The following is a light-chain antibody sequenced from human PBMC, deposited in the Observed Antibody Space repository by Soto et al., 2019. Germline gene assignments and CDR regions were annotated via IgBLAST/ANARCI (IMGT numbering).Light chain of an antibody. J-gene: IGKJ2*01. CDR3: QQYFTTPQT. CDR1: QSLLYSSNNRKY. Sequence: DVVMTQSPDSLAVSLGERATINCKSGQSLLYSSNNRKYLAWYQQKPGQPPKVPIYWASTRESGVPDRFSGSGSGADFTLTISGLQAEDVAVYYCQQYFTTPQTFGQGTKLEIK. CDR2: WAS. V-gene: IGKV4-1*01.